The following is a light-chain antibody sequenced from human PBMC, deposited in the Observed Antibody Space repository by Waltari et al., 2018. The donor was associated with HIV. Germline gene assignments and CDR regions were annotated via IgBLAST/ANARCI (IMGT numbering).Light chain of an antibody. CDR3: QQHYTTPYT. V-gene: IGKV4-1*01. CDR1: QSVIYSSTNKNY. Sequence: DIEMTQSPDSLSLSLGDRATITCQSNQSVIYSSTNKNYLAWYQQKPGQRPKLLVYWASTRESGVPDRFSGSGSGTDFTLTISSLQAEDVAVYFCQQHYTTPYTFGQGTKLEIK. CDR2: WAS. J-gene: IGKJ2*01.